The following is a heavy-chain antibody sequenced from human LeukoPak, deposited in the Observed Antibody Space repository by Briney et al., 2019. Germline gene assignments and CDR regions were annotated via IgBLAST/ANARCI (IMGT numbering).Heavy chain of an antibody. D-gene: IGHD2-15*01. CDR2: IKEDGGEK. CDR3: ARLYCSGGGCYSAFDY. J-gene: IGHJ4*02. CDR1: GFTFSGYW. V-gene: IGHV3-7*04. Sequence: GGSLRLSCAASGFTFSGYWMSWVRKAPGKGLEWVANIKEDGGEKYYVDSVKGRFTISRDNAENSLYLQMNSLRAEDTAVYYCARLYCSGGGCYSAFDYWGQGTLVTVSS.